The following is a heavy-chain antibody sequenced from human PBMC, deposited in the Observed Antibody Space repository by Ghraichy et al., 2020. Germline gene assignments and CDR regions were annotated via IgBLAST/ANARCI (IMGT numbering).Heavy chain of an antibody. CDR1: GFTFSSYW. V-gene: IGHV3-7*01. CDR2: IKQDGGEK. Sequence: GGSLRLSCEASGFTFSSYWMNWVRQAPGKGLEWVANIKQDGGEKHYVDSVNGRFTISRDNAKNSLYLQMNSLRVEDTAVYYCAREKQPGGAAAGTGYWGQGTLVNVSA. J-gene: IGHJ4*02. CDR3: AREKQPGGAAAGTGY. D-gene: IGHD6-13*01.